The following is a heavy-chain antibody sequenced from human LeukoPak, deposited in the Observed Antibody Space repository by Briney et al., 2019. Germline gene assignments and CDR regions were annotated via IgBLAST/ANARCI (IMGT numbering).Heavy chain of an antibody. D-gene: IGHD2-21*02. CDR3: ARESYCGGDCSDYYYYGMDV. Sequence: ASVKVSCKASGYTFTSYDINWVRQATGQGLEWMGWMNPNSGNTGYAQKFQGRVTMTRNTSISTAYMELSSLRSEDTAVYYCARESYCGGDCSDYYYYGMDVWGQGTTVTVSS. V-gene: IGHV1-8*01. J-gene: IGHJ6*02. CDR2: MNPNSGNT. CDR1: GYTFTSYD.